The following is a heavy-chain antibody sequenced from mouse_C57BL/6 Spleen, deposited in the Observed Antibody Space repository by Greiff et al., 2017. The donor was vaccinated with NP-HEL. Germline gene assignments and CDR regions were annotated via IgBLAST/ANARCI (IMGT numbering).Heavy chain of an antibody. Sequence: QVQLQQSGAELARPGASVKLSCKASGYTFTSYGISWVKQRTGQGLEWIGEIYPRSGNTYYNEKFQGKATLTADKSSSTAYMELRSLTSEDSAVYFCARGGDYGSSYWYFDVWGTGTTVTVSS. CDR2: IYPRSGNT. CDR3: ARGGDYGSSYWYFDV. D-gene: IGHD1-1*01. J-gene: IGHJ1*03. CDR1: GYTFTSYG. V-gene: IGHV1-81*01.